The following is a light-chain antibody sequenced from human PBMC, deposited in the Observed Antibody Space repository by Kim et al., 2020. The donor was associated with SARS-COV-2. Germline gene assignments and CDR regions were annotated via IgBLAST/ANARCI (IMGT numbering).Light chain of an antibody. J-gene: IGLJ2*01. CDR2: DVN. Sequence: GQSSARSCTGTSNDIGAYNYVSWYQQHPGKAPKLMLYDVNTRPSGVSDRFAGSKSGNTASLTISGLQAEDEADYYCSSYTTSSTLLFGGGTQLTVL. V-gene: IGLV2-14*03. CDR3: SSYTTSSTLL. CDR1: SNDIGAYNY.